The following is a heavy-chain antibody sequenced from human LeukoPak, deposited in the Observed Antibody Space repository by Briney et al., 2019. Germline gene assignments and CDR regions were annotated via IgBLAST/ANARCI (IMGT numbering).Heavy chain of an antibody. CDR3: ARGDSSSYGY. Sequence: PGGSLRLSCAASGFTFSSYSMNWVRQAPGKGLEWVSSISSSSSYIYYADSAKGRFTISRDNAKNSLYLQMNSLRAEDTAVYYCARGDSSSYGYWGQGTLVTVSS. J-gene: IGHJ4*02. D-gene: IGHD6-13*01. V-gene: IGHV3-21*01. CDR1: GFTFSSYS. CDR2: ISSSSSYI.